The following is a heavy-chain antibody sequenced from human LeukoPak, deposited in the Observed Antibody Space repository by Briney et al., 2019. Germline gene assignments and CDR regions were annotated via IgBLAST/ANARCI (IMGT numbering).Heavy chain of an antibody. CDR1: GFTVSSNY. CDR3: ARDLGSLRSSYWYFDL. CDR2: IYSGGST. Sequence: PGGSLRLSCAASGFTVSSNYMSWVRQAPGKGLEWVSVIYSGGSTYYADSVKGRFTISRDNAKNSLYLQMNSLRAEDTAVYYCARDLGSLRSSYWYFDLWGRGTLVTVSS. D-gene: IGHD5-12*01. J-gene: IGHJ2*01. V-gene: IGHV3-53*01.